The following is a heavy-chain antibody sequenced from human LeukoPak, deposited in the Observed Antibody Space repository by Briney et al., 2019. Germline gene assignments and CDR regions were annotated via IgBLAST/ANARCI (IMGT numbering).Heavy chain of an antibody. CDR1: GGSIRSYY. J-gene: IGHJ4*02. CDR3: ARDKPANMGY. CDR2: IYYSGST. D-gene: IGHD3-16*01. V-gene: IGHV4-59*01. Sequence: SETLSLTCTVSGGSIRSYYWSWIRQPPGKGLEWIGNIYYSGSTNYNPSLKSRVTISVDTSKNQFSLKLSSVTAADTAVYYCARDKPANMGYWGQGTLVTVSS.